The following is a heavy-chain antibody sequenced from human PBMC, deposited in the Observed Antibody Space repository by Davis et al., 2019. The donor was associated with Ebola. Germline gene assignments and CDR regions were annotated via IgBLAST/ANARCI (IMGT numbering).Heavy chain of an antibody. V-gene: IGHV3-48*04. CDR1: GFTFRSYW. Sequence: GGSLRLSCAASGFTFRSYWMTWVRQAPGKGLEWVSSIRSSDTTIYYSDPVKGRFTVSRDNAKNSLYLQMNSLRAEDTAVYYCARDKRSSWYGGMDVWGQGTTVTVSS. D-gene: IGHD6-19*01. CDR2: IRSSDTTI. J-gene: IGHJ6*02. CDR3: ARDKRSSWYGGMDV.